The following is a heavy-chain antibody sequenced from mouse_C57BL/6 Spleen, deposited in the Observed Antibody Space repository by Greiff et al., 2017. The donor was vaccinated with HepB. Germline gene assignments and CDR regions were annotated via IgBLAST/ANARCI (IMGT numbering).Heavy chain of an antibody. V-gene: IGHV1-50*01. CDR1: GYTFTSYW. D-gene: IGHD1-3*01. CDR2: IDPSDSYT. Sequence: QVQLQQPGAELVKPGASVKLSCKASGYTFTSYWMQWVKQRPGQGLEWIGEIDPSDSYTNYNQKFKGKATLTVDTSSSTAYMQLSSLTSEDSAVYYCASNFPWFAYWGQGTLVTVSA. CDR3: ASNFPWFAY. J-gene: IGHJ3*01.